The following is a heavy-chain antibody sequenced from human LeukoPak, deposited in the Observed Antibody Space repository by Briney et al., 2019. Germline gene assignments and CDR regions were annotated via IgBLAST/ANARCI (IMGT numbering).Heavy chain of an antibody. V-gene: IGHV3-11*01. CDR2: ISSSGSTI. CDR3: ARLVGDIVVVPAAMLDY. Sequence: AGGSLRLSCAASGFTFSDYYMSWIRQAPGKGLEWVSYISSSGSTIYYADSVKGRFTISRDNAKNSLYLQMNSLRAEDTAVYYCARLVGDIVVVPAAMLDYWGHGTLVTVSS. J-gene: IGHJ4*01. D-gene: IGHD2-2*01. CDR1: GFTFSDYY.